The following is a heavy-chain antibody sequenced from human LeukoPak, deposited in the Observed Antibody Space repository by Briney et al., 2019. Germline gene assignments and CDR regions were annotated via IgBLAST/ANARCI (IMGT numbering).Heavy chain of an antibody. CDR2: ISGYNGKT. Sequence: ASVKVCCKASGYTFTSYAMSWVRQAPGQALEWMGWISGYNGKTNYAQKFQGRVTMTTDTSTSTAYMELRSLRSDDTAVYYCARDPDGDYDFDYRGQGTLVTVSS. D-gene: IGHD4-17*01. CDR3: ARDPDGDYDFDY. J-gene: IGHJ4*02. V-gene: IGHV1-18*04. CDR1: GYTFTSYA.